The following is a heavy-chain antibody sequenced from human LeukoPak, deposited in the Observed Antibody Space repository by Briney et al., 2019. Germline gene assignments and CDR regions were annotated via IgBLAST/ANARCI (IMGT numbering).Heavy chain of an antibody. CDR3: AGDPYCGGDCYSGWFDP. V-gene: IGHV1-18*01. J-gene: IGHJ5*02. D-gene: IGHD2-21*02. CDR2: ISAYNGNT. CDR1: GYTFTSYG. Sequence: ASVKVSCKASGYTFTSYGISWVRQAPGQGLEWMGWISAYNGNTNYAQKLQGRDTMTTDTSTSTAYMELRSLRSDGTAVYYCAGDPYCGGDCYSGWFDPWGQGTLVTVSS.